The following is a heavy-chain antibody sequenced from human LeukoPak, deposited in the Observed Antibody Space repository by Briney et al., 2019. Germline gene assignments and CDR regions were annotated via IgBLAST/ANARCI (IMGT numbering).Heavy chain of an antibody. D-gene: IGHD3-3*01. V-gene: IGHV4-59*01. CDR2: IYYSGST. CDR3: ASSPYYDFWSGYPYFHY. CDR1: GGSISIYY. Sequence: SETLSLTCTVSGGSISIYYWSWIRQPPGKGLEWIGYIYYSGSTNYNPSLKSRVTISVDTSKNQFSLKLSSVTAADTAVYYCASSPYYDFWSGYPYFHYWGQGTLVTVSS. J-gene: IGHJ4*02.